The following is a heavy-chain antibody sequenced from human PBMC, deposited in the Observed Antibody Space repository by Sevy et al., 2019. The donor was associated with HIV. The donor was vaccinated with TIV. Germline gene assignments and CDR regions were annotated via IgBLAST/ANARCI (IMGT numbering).Heavy chain of an antibody. V-gene: IGHV3-15*01. D-gene: IGHD6-13*01. Sequence: GGSLRLSCAASGFTFSNAWMSWVRQAPAKGLEWVGRLKGKIYDGTIDYAAPVKGRFSISRDDSINTLYLQMNSLKTEDTAVYYCTTASWSQEDYYNYWGQGTLVTVSS. CDR2: LKGKIYDGTI. J-gene: IGHJ4*02. CDR3: TTASWSQEDYYNY. CDR1: GFTFSNAW.